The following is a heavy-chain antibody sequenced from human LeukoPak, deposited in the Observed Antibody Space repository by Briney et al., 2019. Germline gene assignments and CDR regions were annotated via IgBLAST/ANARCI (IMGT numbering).Heavy chain of an antibody. J-gene: IGHJ4*02. CDR1: GITFSSYD. CDR3: AKNRRPYGSGSRESFDY. V-gene: IGHV3-30*02. Sequence: GGSLRLSCESSGITFSSYDMHWVRHAPGKGLEWVTFIRYDGSDKSYAHSVKGRFTISRDNSKNIMYLQMRSLRTEDTAVYYCAKNRRPYGSGSRESFDYWSQGTLVTVSS. CDR2: IRYDGSDK. D-gene: IGHD3-10*01.